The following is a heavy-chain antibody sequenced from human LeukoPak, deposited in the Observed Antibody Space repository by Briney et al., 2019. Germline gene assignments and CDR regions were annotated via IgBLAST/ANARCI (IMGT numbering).Heavy chain of an antibody. J-gene: IGHJ5*02. Sequence: ASVKVSCKASGYTFTSYGISWVRQAPGQGLEWMGIINPSGGSTSYAQKFQGRVTMTRDTSTSTVYMELSSLRSEDTAVYYCARSITMVRGINWFDPWGQGTLVTVSS. V-gene: IGHV1-46*01. CDR1: GYTFTSYG. D-gene: IGHD3-10*01. CDR2: INPSGGST. CDR3: ARSITMVRGINWFDP.